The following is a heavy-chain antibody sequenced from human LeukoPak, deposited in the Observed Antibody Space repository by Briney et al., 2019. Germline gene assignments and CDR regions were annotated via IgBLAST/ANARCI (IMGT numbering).Heavy chain of an antibody. D-gene: IGHD1-14*01. CDR3: ARSNQADDY. CDR1: GFTFSSYW. J-gene: IGHJ4*02. V-gene: IGHV3-74*01. Sequence: GGSLRLSCAASGFTFSSYWMHWVGQVPGKGLVWVGRINPGGSSITYADSVKGRFTISRDNAKNTLYLQMDSLRAEDTGVYYCARSNQADDYWGQGTLVTVSS. CDR2: INPGGSSI.